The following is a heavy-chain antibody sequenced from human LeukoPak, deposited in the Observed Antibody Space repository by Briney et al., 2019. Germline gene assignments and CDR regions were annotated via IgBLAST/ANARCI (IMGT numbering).Heavy chain of an antibody. J-gene: IGHJ4*02. V-gene: IGHV3-23*01. CDR3: ARDQTPYY. CDR1: GFTFSSYG. Sequence: GGSLRLSCAASGFTFSSYGMSWVRQAPGKGLEWVSAISGSGGSTYYADSVKGRFTISRDNTQNSLYLQMNSLRAEDTAVYYCARDQTPYYWGQGTLVTVSS. CDR2: ISGSGGST.